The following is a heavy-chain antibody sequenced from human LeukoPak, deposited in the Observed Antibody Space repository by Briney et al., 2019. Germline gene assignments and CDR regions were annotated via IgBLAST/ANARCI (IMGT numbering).Heavy chain of an antibody. D-gene: IGHD3-16*01. CDR1: GFTLSSYW. CDR2: IKQDGSEK. J-gene: IGHJ3*02. V-gene: IGHV3-7*02. CDR3: AVGGVTDAFDI. Sequence: PGGSLRLSCAASGFTLSSYWMSWVRQAPGKGLEWVANIKQDGSEKYYVDSVKGRFTISRDNAKNSLYLQMNSLRAEDTAVYYCAVGGVTDAFDIWGQGTMVTVSS.